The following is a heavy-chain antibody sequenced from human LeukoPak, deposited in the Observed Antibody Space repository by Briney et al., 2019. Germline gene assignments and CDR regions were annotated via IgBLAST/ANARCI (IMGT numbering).Heavy chain of an antibody. CDR1: GGSISSFY. Sequence: SGTLSLTCTVSGGSISSFYWSWIRQPPGKGLEWIGHIYYSGSTNYNPSLKSRVTISVDTSKNQFSLKLSSVTAADTAVYYCARHGTSGTNLNWFDPWGQGTLVTVSS. CDR2: IYYSGST. D-gene: IGHD1-1*01. V-gene: IGHV4-59*01. CDR3: ARHGTSGTNLNWFDP. J-gene: IGHJ5*02.